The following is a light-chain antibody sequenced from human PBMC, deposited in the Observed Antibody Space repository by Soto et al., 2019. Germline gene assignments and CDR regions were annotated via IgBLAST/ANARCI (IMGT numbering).Light chain of an antibody. V-gene: IGKV1-39*01. J-gene: IGKJ2*01. CDR1: QSISSY. CDR3: QQNYRTPYT. CDR2: GTS. Sequence: DIQMTQSPSSLSASLGDRVTITCRASQSISSYLNWYQQKPGKAPQVMIYGTSSLPSGVPSRFSGSGSGADFPLTISSLPAEDFATYYWQQNYRTPYTFGPGTKLDIK.